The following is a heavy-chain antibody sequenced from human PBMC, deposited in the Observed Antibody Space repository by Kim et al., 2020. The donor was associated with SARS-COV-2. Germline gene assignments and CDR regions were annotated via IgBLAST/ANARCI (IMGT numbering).Heavy chain of an antibody. CDR2: MNPNSGNT. CDR1: GYTFTSYD. Sequence: ASVKVSCKASGYTFTSYDINWVRQATGQGLEWMGWMNPNSGNTGYAQKFQGRVTMTRNTSISTAYMELSSLRSEDTAVYYCRYSSSWYNAFDIWGQGTMVTVSS. V-gene: IGHV1-8*01. J-gene: IGHJ3*02. CDR3: RYSSSWYNAFDI. D-gene: IGHD6-13*01.